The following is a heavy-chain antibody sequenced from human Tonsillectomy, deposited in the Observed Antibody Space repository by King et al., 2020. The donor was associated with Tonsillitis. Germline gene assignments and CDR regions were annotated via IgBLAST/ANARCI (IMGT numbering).Heavy chain of an antibody. J-gene: IGHJ4*02. CDR2: IVPLFGTP. CDR3: ARGLGSGTYFRPVDC. V-gene: IGHV1-69*01. Sequence: VQLVESGAEVKEPGSSVKVSCTASGGSFNNHAFSWVRQAPGQGLEWIGGIVPLFGTPRYAQKLQGRVTITADEYTRTGYMELSGLRSEDTALYYCARGLGSGTYFRPVDCWGQGTLVTVSS. D-gene: IGHD3-10*01. CDR1: GGSFNNHA.